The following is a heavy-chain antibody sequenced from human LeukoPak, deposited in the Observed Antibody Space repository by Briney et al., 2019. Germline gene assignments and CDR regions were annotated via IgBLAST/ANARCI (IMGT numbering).Heavy chain of an antibody. CDR2: INSDGSAT. CDR1: GFTFSRYW. V-gene: IGHV3-74*03. Sequence: GGSLRLSCAASGFTFSRYWMHWVRQAPGKGLVWVSRINSDGSATTYADFVKGRFTISRDNAKNTLYLQMNSLRVDDTAMYYCERDYGAWGQGTLVTASP. J-gene: IGHJ5*02. CDR3: ERDYGA. D-gene: IGHD4/OR15-4a*01.